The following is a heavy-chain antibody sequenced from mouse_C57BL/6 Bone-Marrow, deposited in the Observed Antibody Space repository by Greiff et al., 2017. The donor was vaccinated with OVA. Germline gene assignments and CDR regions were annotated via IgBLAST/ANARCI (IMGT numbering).Heavy chain of an antibody. D-gene: IGHD3-1*01. CDR3: TSRGGFAY. J-gene: IGHJ3*01. CDR1: GFNIKDDY. Sequence: EVQLQQSGAELVRPGASVKLSCTASGFNIKDDYMHWVKQRPEQGLEWIGWIDPENGDPEYDSKFQGKATITADTSYNTAYLQLSSLASADTAVDYCTSRGGFAYWGQGTLVTVAA. CDR2: IDPENGDP. V-gene: IGHV14-4*01.